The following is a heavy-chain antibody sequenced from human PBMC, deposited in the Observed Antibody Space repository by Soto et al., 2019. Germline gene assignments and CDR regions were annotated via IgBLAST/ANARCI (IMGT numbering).Heavy chain of an antibody. CDR1: GFSFIRYA. Sequence: EVQLVESGGGLVQPGGSLRLSCAASGFSFIRYAMRWVRQAPGKGLEAGSAIRASGGSKYDADSVKGRLTISSDNSKNTLSLQMNSLRAEDTAIYYCAMNEAGNRPFDYWGQGTLVTVSS. J-gene: IGHJ4*02. D-gene: IGHD6-19*01. CDR3: AMNEAGNRPFDY. V-gene: IGHV3-23*04. CDR2: IRASGGSK.